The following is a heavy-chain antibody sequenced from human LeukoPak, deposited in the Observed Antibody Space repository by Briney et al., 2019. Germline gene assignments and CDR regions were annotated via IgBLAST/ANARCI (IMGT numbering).Heavy chain of an antibody. Sequence: PGGSLRLSCAASGFTFSDYYMSWIRQAPGKGLEWVSYISSSGSTIYYADSVKGRFTISRDNAKNSLYLQMTSLRAEATAVYYCARDSRRTYYDILTGYPAGYYYGMDVWGQGTTVTVSS. D-gene: IGHD3-9*01. J-gene: IGHJ6*02. CDR3: ARDSRRTYYDILTGYPAGYYYGMDV. V-gene: IGHV3-11*01. CDR1: GFTFSDYY. CDR2: ISSSGSTI.